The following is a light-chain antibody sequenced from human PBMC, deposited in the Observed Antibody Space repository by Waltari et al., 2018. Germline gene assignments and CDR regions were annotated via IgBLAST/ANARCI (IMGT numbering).Light chain of an antibody. Sequence: CRARQSVASWVAWYQQKPGKAAKRLIYKASTLESGVPSRFSGSGSGTEFTLSITSLQPDDFATYYCQQYNNNSPFAFGPGTRVDIK. V-gene: IGKV1-5*03. CDR3: QQYNNNSPFA. J-gene: IGKJ3*01. CDR2: KAS. CDR1: QSVASW.